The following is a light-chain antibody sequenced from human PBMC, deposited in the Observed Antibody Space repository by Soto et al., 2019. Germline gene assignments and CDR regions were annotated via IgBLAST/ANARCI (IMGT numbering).Light chain of an antibody. CDR3: SSYTSSTAV. J-gene: IGLJ2*01. Sequence: QSALTQPASVSGSPGQSIAISCTGTSSDVGTYSFVSWYQQHPGKAPKLLIYDVSNRPSGVSDRFSGSKSGNTASLTISGIQDEDEADYYCSSYTSSTAVFGGGTKVTVL. CDR1: SSDVGTYSF. CDR2: DVS. V-gene: IGLV2-14*03.